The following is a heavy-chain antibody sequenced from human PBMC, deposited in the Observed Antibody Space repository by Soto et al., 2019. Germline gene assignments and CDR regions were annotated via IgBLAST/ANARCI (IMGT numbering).Heavy chain of an antibody. J-gene: IGHJ6*02. CDR3: ARGSSSSDDGMDV. V-gene: IGHV5-51*03. CDR2: IYPCDSDT. Sequence: GESLNLSGAGSGYLFTSYWSGCVRPLPGKGLEWMGIIYPCDSDTRYSPSFQGQVTISADKSISTAYLQWSSLKASDTAMYYCARGSSSSDDGMDVWGQGTTVTVS. CDR1: GYLFTSYW. D-gene: IGHD6-6*01.